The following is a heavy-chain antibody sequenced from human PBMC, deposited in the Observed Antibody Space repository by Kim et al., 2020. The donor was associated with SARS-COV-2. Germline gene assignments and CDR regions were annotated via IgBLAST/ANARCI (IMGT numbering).Heavy chain of an antibody. V-gene: IGHV1-18*01. CDR3: AREVGPSSSITPWGPGANDY. Sequence: ASVKVSCKASGYTFTSYGISWVRQAPGQGLEWMGWISAYNGNTNYAQKLQGRVTMTTDTSTSTAYMELRSLRSDDTAVYYCAREVGPSSSITPWGPGANDYWGQGTLVTVSS. CDR1: GYTFTSYG. CDR2: ISAYNGNT. D-gene: IGHD6-13*01. J-gene: IGHJ4*02.